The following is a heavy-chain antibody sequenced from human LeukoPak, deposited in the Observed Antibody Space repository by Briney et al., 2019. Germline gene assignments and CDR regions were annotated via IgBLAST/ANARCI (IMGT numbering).Heavy chain of an antibody. CDR1: GGSISSYS. V-gene: IGHV4-59*01. J-gene: IGHJ2*01. D-gene: IGHD2-15*01. CDR3: ARSPIGDWFFDL. CDR2: IYYSGST. Sequence: PSETLSLTCTVSGGSISSYSWSWIRQPPGKGLEWIGHIYYSGSTNYNPSLKSRLTILVDTSKDQFSLKLISVTAADTAVYYCARSPIGDWFFDLWGRGTLVTVSS.